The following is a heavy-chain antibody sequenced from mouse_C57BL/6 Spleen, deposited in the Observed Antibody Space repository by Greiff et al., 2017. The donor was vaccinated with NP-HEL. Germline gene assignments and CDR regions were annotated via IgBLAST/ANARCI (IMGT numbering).Heavy chain of an antibody. J-gene: IGHJ1*03. Sequence: EVKLQQSGPELVKPGASVKISCKASGYSLTGYYMNWVKQSPEKSLEWIGEINPSTGGTTYKQKFKAKATLTVDKSSSTAYMQLKSLTSEDSAVYYCARSGLRRYFDVWGTGTTVTVSS. D-gene: IGHD2-4*01. V-gene: IGHV1-42*01. CDR1: GYSLTGYY. CDR3: ARSGLRRYFDV. CDR2: INPSTGGT.